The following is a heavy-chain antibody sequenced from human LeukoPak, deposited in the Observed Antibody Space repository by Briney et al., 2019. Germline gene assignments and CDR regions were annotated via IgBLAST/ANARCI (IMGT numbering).Heavy chain of an antibody. CDR3: ARSRSAMVILYYYYYMDV. Sequence: PGGSLRLSCAASGFTFSSYWMSWVRQAPGKGQEWVANIKQDGSEKYYVDSVKGRFTISRDNAKNSLYLQMNSLRAEDTAVYYCARSRSAMVILYYYYYMDVWGKGTTVTVSS. CDR2: IKQDGSEK. J-gene: IGHJ6*03. CDR1: GFTFSSYW. V-gene: IGHV3-7*01. D-gene: IGHD5-18*01.